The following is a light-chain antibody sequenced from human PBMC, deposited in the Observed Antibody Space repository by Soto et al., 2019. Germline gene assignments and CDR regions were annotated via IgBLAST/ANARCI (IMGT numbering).Light chain of an antibody. J-gene: IGKJ5*01. CDR2: DVS. Sequence: AIQLTQSPSSLSASVGDRVTITCRASQDIRGALAWYQQKPGKAPKILIYDVSSLQSGVPSRFSGSSSGTDFTLTISGLQPDDFATYYCQQFNSYPIIFGPRTRLDIK. V-gene: IGKV1-13*02. CDR1: QDIRGA. CDR3: QQFNSYPII.